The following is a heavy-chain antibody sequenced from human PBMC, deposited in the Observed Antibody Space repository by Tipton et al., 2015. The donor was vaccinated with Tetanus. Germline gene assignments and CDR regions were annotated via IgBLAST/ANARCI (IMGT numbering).Heavy chain of an antibody. J-gene: IGHJ4*02. CDR3: ASGYRFCSSTSCREFYFNF. CDR2: INHSGST. V-gene: IGHV4-34*01. D-gene: IGHD2-2*01. CDR1: GGSFSDFY. Sequence: TLSLTCAVSGGSFSDFYWSWIRQPPGKGLEWIGEINHSGSTNSKPSLKSRVSMSVDTSKNQFSLKLSSVTAADTGIYYCASGYRFCSSTSCREFYFNFWGQGALVAVSS.